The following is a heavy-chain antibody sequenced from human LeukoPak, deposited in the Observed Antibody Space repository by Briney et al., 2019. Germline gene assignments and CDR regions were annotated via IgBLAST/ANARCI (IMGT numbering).Heavy chain of an antibody. J-gene: IGHJ4*02. CDR2: IIPIFGTA. V-gene: IGHV1-69*13. CDR3: ATYYDILTGPFDY. D-gene: IGHD3-9*01. CDR1: GGTFSSYA. Sequence: SVKVSCKASGGTFSSYAISWVRQAPGQGLEWMGGIIPIFGTANYAQKFQGRVTITADESTSTAYMELSSLRSEDTAAYYCATYYDILTGPFDYWGQGTLVTVSS.